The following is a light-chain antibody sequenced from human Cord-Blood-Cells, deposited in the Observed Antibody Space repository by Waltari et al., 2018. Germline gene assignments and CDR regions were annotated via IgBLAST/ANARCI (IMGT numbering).Light chain of an antibody. CDR1: SSDVGGYNY. V-gene: IGLV2-11*01. J-gene: IGLJ3*02. Sequence: QSALTQPRSVSGSPGQSVTISCTGTSSDVGGYNYVSWYQQHPGKAPKLMIYDFSKRPSGVPDRCSGSKAGNTASLTISGLQAEDEADYYCCSYAGSYARVFGGGTKLTVL. CDR3: CSYAGSYARV. CDR2: DFS.